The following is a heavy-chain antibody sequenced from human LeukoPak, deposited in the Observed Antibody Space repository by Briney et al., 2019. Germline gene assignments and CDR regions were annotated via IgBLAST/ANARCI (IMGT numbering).Heavy chain of an antibody. D-gene: IGHD2-2*02. Sequence: GGSLRLSCAASGFTFSSYGMHWVRQAPGKGLEWVAFIRYDGSNKYYADSVKGRFTISRDNSKNTLYLQMNSLRAEDTAVYYCAKDLRYCSSTSCYTDFQHWGQGTLVTVSS. CDR1: GFTFSSYG. CDR3: AKDLRYCSSTSCYTDFQH. CDR2: IRYDGSNK. J-gene: IGHJ1*01. V-gene: IGHV3-30*02.